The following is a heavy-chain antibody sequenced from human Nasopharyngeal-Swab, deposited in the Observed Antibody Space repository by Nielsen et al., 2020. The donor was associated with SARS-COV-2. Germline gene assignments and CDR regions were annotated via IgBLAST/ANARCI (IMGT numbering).Heavy chain of an antibody. J-gene: IGHJ1*01. CDR2: TEIGGIT. D-gene: IGHD2-8*01. CDR1: GFIVSSTY. CDR3: ARDLGGGYCTTINCLGS. Sequence: GSLRLSCAVSGFIVSSTYMSWVRQAPGKGPEWVSVTEIGGITHYADSVKGRFTISRDSSTNTLYLQMNSLRVEDTAVYYCARDLGGGYCTTINCLGSWGQGTLVTVSS. V-gene: IGHV3-53*01.